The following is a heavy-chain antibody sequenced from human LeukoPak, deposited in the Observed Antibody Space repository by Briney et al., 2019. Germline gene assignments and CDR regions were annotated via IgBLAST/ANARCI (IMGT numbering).Heavy chain of an antibody. CDR1: GYTFTSNY. CDR3: ARSSPPMTTVTTCDY. CDR2: INPSGGST. J-gene: IGHJ4*02. V-gene: IGHV1-46*01. D-gene: IGHD4-17*01. Sequence: ASVKVSCKASGYTFTSNYMLWVRQAPGQGLEWMGIINPSGGSTSYAQKFQGRVTMTRDTSTSTVYMELSSLRSEDTAVYYCARSSPPMTTVTTCDYWGQGTLVTVSS.